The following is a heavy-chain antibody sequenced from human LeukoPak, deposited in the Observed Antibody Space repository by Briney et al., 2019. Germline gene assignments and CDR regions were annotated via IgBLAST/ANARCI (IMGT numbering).Heavy chain of an antibody. J-gene: IGHJ6*02. Sequence: ASVKVSCKASGYTFTGHYIHWVRQAPGQGLEWMGWINTNSGGTSYAQKFQGRVSVTRDTSISTAYMEVSRLRSDDTALYYCARDRVPFYSSTFKDYYLQYGLDVWGQGTTVTVSS. CDR2: INTNSGGT. D-gene: IGHD6-13*01. CDR1: GYTFTGHY. V-gene: IGHV1-2*02. CDR3: ARDRVPFYSSTFKDYYLQYGLDV.